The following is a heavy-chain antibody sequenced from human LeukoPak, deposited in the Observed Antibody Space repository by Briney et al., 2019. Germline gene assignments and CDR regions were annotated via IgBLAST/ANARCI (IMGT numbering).Heavy chain of an antibody. J-gene: IGHJ4*02. CDR2: FDPEDGET. V-gene: IGHV1-24*01. CDR1: GYTLTELS. D-gene: IGHD5-24*01. Sequence: ASVKVSCKVSGYTLTELSMHWVRQAPGKGLEWMGGFDPEDGETIYAQKFQGRVTMTEDTSTDTAYMELSSLRSEDTAVYYCATAQEMATILYYWGQGTLVTASS. CDR3: ATAQEMATILYY.